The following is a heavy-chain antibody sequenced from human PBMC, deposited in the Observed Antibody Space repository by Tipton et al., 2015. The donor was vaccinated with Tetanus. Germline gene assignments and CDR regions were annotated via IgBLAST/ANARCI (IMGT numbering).Heavy chain of an antibody. V-gene: IGHV4-30-2*01. Sequence: TLSLTCNVTGALLTTGDYSWAWIRQPPGQGLEWVGYIYQSGSTYFSPSLNRQLTMSFKMSKNQFHLKLTSATAADTAVYYCVRGRGLGAYSYGFEYWGPGALVAVSS. CDR1: GALLTTGDYS. D-gene: IGHD5-18*01. CDR3: VRGRGLGAYSYGFEY. J-gene: IGHJ4*02. CDR2: IYQSGST.